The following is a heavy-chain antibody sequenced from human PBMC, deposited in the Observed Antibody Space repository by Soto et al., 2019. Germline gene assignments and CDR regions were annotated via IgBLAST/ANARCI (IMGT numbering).Heavy chain of an antibody. CDR1: GFTFSSYW. D-gene: IGHD3-16*01. V-gene: IGHV3-7*01. Sequence: GGSLRLSCAASGFTFSSYWMSWVRQAPGKGLEWVANIKQDGSEKYYVDSVKGRFTISRDTAKHSLYLQMHSLSSEDTPVSYCARDRYSYYFLGRGPLPFSYCGRDVGGKGTRVTFAS. J-gene: IGHJ6*04. CDR3: ARDRYSYYFLGRGPLPFSYCGRDV. CDR2: IKQDGSEK.